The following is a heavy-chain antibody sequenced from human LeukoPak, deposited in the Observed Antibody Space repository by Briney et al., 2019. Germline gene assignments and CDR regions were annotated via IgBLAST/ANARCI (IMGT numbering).Heavy chain of an antibody. CDR1: GASISSYY. CDR3: ARYPFDGYNYYFDY. Sequence: PSETLSLTCTVSGASISSYYWSWIRQPPGKGLEWIGYIYYSGSSNYNPSLKSRVTISVDTSKNQFSLKLSSVTAADTAVYYGARYPFDGYNYYFDYWGQGNLVTVSS. CDR2: IYYSGSS. D-gene: IGHD5-24*01. V-gene: IGHV4-59*01. J-gene: IGHJ4*02.